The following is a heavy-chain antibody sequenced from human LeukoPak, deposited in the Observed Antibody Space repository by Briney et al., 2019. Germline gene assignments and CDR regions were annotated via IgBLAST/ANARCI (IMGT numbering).Heavy chain of an antibody. CDR2: INWDGGNT. V-gene: IGHV3-43D*03. CDR1: GFSFDEYA. D-gene: IGHD6-19*01. Sequence: GGSLRLSCAASGFSFDEYAMHWVRQAPGKGLEWVSLINWDGGNTYYADSVKGRFTISRDNSKNSLYLQMSSLRAEDTALYYCAKDKGNVYSGGSENYFDSWGRGTRVTVSS. J-gene: IGHJ4*02. CDR3: AKDKGNVYSGGSENYFDS.